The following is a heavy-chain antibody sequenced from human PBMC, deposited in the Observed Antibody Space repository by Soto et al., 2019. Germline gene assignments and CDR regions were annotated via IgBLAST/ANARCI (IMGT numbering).Heavy chain of an antibody. J-gene: IGHJ5*02. D-gene: IGHD2-2*02. V-gene: IGHV4-59*01. CDR3: ARELYCSSTSCYTMGLGNWYVP. CDR1: GGSISSYY. Sequence: SETLSLTCTVSGGSISSYYWSWIRQPPGKGLEWIGYIYYSGSTNYNPSLKSRVTISVDTSKNQFSLKLSSVTAADTAVYYCARELYCSSTSCYTMGLGNWYVPLGQGTLVTVAS. CDR2: IYYSGST.